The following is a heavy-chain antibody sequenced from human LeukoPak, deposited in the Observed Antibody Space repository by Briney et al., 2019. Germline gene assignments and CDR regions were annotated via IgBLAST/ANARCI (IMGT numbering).Heavy chain of an antibody. J-gene: IGHJ4*02. CDR3: AHRNPQSMAYYFDY. CDR2: IYWDDDK. D-gene: IGHD2/OR15-2a*01. CDR1: GFSLRTSAVG. V-gene: IGHV2-5*02. Sequence: SGPTLVNPTQTLTLTCTFSGFSLRTSAVGVGWIRQPPEKALEWLALIYWDDDKRYSPSLKSRLTITKDTSKNQVVLAMSNMDPVDTATYYCAHRNPQSMAYYFDYWGQGTLVTVSS.